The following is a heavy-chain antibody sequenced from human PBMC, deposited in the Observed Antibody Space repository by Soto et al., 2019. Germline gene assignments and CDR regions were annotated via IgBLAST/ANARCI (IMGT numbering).Heavy chain of an antibody. CDR2: MNPNSGNT. CDR3: ASESPTAKPQVVDIFGQRTPVTVSAGM. D-gene: IGHD3-3*02. CDR1: RYTFTSYD. Sequence: ASVKVSCKASRYTFTSYDINWVRQATGQGLEWMGWMNPNSGNTGYAQKFQGRVTMTRNTSISTAYMELSRLRSGDTAVYYCASESPTAKPQVVDIFGQRTPVTVSAGM. V-gene: IGHV1-8*01. J-gene: IGHJ6*01.